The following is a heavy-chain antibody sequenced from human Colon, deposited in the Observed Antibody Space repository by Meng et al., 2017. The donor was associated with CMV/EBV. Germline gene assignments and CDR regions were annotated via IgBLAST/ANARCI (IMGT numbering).Heavy chain of an antibody. CDR2: ISYDGSNK. CDR1: GFTFSNYA. Sequence: GESLKISCGASGFTFSNYAMHWVRQAPGKGLEWVAVISYDGSNKYYADSVKGRFTISRDNSKNTLYLQMNSLRAEDTAVYHCARGYSEYCSSISCSSYYYYGMDVWGQGTTVTVSS. J-gene: IGHJ6*02. D-gene: IGHD2-2*01. CDR3: ARGYSEYCSSISCSSYYYYGMDV. V-gene: IGHV3-30*04.